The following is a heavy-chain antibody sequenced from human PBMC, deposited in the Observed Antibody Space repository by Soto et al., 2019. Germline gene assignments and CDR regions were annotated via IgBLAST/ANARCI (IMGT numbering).Heavy chain of an antibody. Sequence: XAVKVAYKTSGYPLTSYAIHWVRQAPGQRLEWMGWINADNGDTKYSQKFSGRVTITRDTSANTAFMELSSLRSEDTAMYYCARELQGLYYFDLWGQGTLVTVSS. CDR1: GYPLTSYA. V-gene: IGHV1-3*01. D-gene: IGHD4-4*01. CDR3: ARELQGLYYFDL. CDR2: INADNGDT. J-gene: IGHJ4*02.